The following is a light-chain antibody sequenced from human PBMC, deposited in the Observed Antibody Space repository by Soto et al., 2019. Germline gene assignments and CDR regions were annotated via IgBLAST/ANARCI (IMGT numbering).Light chain of an antibody. V-gene: IGLV2-14*03. J-gene: IGLJ1*01. CDR1: SSDIGGFYH. CDR3: SSYTSSSSYV. CDR2: DVS. Sequence: QSALTQPASVSDSPGQSITISCIGTSSDIGGFYHVSWHQQHPGKAPKLIIYDVSNRPSGVSNRFSGSKTSNTASLIISGLQAEDEADYYCSSYTSSSSYVFGSGTKLTVL.